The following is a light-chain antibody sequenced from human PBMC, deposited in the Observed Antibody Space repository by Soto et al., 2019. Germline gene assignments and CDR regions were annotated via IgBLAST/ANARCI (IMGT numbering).Light chain of an antibody. CDR2: EVN. V-gene: IGLV2-8*01. Sequence: QSALTQPPSASGSPGQSVTISCTGTSSDVGAYNYVSWYQHHPGKAPKLMVYEVNKRPSGVPDRFSGSKSGNTASLTVSGLQAEDEADYYCTSPTPGSLYVFGTGTQLTVL. CDR3: TSPTPGSLYV. J-gene: IGLJ1*01. CDR1: SSDVGAYNY.